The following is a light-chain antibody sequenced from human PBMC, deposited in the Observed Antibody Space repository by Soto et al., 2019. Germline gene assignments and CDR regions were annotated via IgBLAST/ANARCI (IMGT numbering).Light chain of an antibody. Sequence: DIQMTQSPSTLSASVGDRFTITCLASQSINAWLAWYQQKPGKAPKLLIYEASTLQSGVPSRFSGSGSGTEFTLTISGLLPEDFAAYHCQQLYTLPFTFGQGTRLEIK. CDR1: QSINAW. CDR2: EAS. CDR3: QQLYTLPFT. J-gene: IGKJ5*01. V-gene: IGKV1-5*01.